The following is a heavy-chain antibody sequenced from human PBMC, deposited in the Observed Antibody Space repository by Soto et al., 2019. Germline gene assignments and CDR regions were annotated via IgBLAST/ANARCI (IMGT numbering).Heavy chain of an antibody. V-gene: IGHV3-33*06. J-gene: IGHJ5*02. CDR1: GFIFSSYG. CDR2: IWYDGSNT. CDR3: SKSIAVATGWLDP. D-gene: IGHD6-19*01. Sequence: GGSLRLSCAASGFIFSSYGMHWVRQAPGKGLEWVAGIWYDGSNTFYSDAVKGRFSISRDNSKNTVDLQMNSLRAEDTAVYYCSKSIAVATGWLDPWGQGILVTGSS.